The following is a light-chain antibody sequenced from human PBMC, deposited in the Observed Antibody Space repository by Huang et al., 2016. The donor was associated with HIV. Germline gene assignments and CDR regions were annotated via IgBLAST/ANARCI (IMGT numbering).Light chain of an antibody. CDR2: LGA. CDR3: MQPLQTPYT. Sequence: DIVLTQSAVSLPVIPGEPASISCRSTQSLLYSNGYNYLDWYLQKPGQSPQLLIYLGANRASGVPDRFNGSGSGTDFTLKISRVEADDFGLYYCMQPLQTPYTFGQGTKLEIK. CDR1: QSLLYSNGYNY. V-gene: IGKV2-28*01. J-gene: IGKJ2*01.